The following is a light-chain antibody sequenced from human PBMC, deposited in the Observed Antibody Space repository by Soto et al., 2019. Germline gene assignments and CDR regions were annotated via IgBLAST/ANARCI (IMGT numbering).Light chain of an antibody. Sequence: QSALTQPASVSGSPGQSITIPCTGTTSDVGTYKYVSWYQQHPGKAPKLMIYEVSRRPSGSSNRFSGSKSGNTASLTISGLQAEDEADYYCSSYTTSSTLEFGGGTKLTVL. CDR2: EVS. V-gene: IGLV2-14*01. J-gene: IGLJ3*02. CDR3: SSYTTSSTLE. CDR1: TSDVGTYKY.